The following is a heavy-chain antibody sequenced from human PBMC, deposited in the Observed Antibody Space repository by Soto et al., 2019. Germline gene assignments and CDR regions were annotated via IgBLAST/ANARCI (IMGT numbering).Heavy chain of an antibody. CDR3: ARSTVFDY. CDR2: ISISGSTI. CDR1: GFTFSSYE. D-gene: IGHD4-17*01. Sequence: VGSLSLSCAASGFTFSSYEMNWVRQAPGKGLEWVSYISISGSTIYYADSVKGRFTISRDNAKNSLHLQMNSLRAEDTAVYYCARSTVFDYWGQGTLVTVSS. V-gene: IGHV3-48*03. J-gene: IGHJ4*02.